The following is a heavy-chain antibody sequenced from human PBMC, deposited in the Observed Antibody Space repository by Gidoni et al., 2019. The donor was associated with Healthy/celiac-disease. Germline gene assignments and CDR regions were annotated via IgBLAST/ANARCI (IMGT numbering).Heavy chain of an antibody. CDR2: SSSSGSTI. D-gene: IGHD3-22*01. CDR3: ASTDRSSGYVTDY. CDR1: GFTCSDYD. Sequence: QVQLVESGGGLVKPGGSLRRACAASGFTCSDYDMRWIRQAPGKGLEWFSYSSSSGSTIYYADSVKGRFTISRDNAKNSLYLQMNSLRAEDTAVYYCASTDRSSGYVTDYWGQGTLVTVSS. V-gene: IGHV3-11*01. J-gene: IGHJ4*02.